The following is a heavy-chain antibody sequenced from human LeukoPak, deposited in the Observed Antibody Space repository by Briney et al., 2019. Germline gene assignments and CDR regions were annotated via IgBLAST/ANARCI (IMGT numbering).Heavy chain of an antibody. Sequence: EASVKVSCKASGGTFSSYAISWVRQAPGQGLEWMGRIIPILGIANYAQKFQGRVTITADKSTSTAYMELSSLRSEDTAVYYCARAGPYNPNYGSGSLQIYYGMDVWGQGTTVTVSS. CDR2: IIPILGIA. V-gene: IGHV1-69*04. D-gene: IGHD3-10*01. J-gene: IGHJ6*02. CDR1: GGTFSSYA. CDR3: ARAGPYNPNYGSGSLQIYYGMDV.